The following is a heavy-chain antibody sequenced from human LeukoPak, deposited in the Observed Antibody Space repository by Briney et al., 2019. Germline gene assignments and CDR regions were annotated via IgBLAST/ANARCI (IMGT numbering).Heavy chain of an antibody. D-gene: IGHD5-12*01. V-gene: IGHV3-66*01. Sequence: PGGSLRLSCAASGFTVSSNYMSSVRQAPGKGLEWVSVIYSGGSTYYADSVKGRFTISRDNSKNTLYLQMNSLRAEDTAVYYCASSEYSGYDYYFDYWGQGTLVTVSS. CDR3: ASSEYSGYDYYFDY. J-gene: IGHJ4*02. CDR1: GFTVSSNY. CDR2: IYSGGST.